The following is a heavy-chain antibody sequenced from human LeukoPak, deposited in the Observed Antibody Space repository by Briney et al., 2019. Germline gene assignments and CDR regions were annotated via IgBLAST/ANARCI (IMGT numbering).Heavy chain of an antibody. V-gene: IGHV3-23*01. D-gene: IGHD1-1*01. CDR3: ARDYPTSGIVTIFDY. CDR1: GFTFNNYA. CDR2: ITASGGST. J-gene: IGHJ4*02. Sequence: GGSLRLSCASSGFTFNNYAMTWVRQAPGKGLEWVSSITASGGSTYCADSVKGRFTISRDNSKNTLYLQMSSLRAEDTAVYYCARDYPTSGIVTIFDYLGQGTLVTVSS.